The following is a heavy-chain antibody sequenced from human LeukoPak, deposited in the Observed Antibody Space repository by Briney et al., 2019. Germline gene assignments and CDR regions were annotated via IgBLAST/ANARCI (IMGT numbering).Heavy chain of an antibody. CDR1: GFTFSSYA. CDR3: ARAPGRDGYNFKAPDAFDI. CDR2: ISGSGGST. J-gene: IGHJ3*02. V-gene: IGHV3-23*01. Sequence: RGSLRLSCAASGFTFSSYAMSWVRPAPGKGLEWVSAISGSGGSTYYADSVKGRFTISRDNSKNTLYLQMNSLRAEDTAVYYCARAPGRDGYNFKAPDAFDIWGQGILVTVSS. D-gene: IGHD5-24*01.